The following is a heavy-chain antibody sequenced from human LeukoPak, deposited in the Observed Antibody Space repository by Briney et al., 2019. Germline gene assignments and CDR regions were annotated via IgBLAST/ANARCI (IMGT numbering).Heavy chain of an antibody. CDR1: GGTFISYA. V-gene: IGHV1-69*01. J-gene: IGHJ1*01. Sequence: GSSVKVSCKASGGTFISYAISWVRQAPGQGLEWMGGIIPIFGTANYAQKFQGRVTITADESTSTAYMELSSLRSEDTAVYYCAREGIPAAIDTSKYFQHWGQGTLVTVSS. CDR3: AREGIPAAIDTSKYFQH. D-gene: IGHD2-2*02. CDR2: IIPIFGTA.